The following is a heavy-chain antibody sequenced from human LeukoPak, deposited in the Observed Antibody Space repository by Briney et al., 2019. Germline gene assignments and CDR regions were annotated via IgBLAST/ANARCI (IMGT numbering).Heavy chain of an antibody. CDR1: GYTFTGYY. CDR2: INPNSGGT. D-gene: IGHD3-10*01. J-gene: IGHJ4*02. Sequence: ASVKVSCKASGYTFTGYYMHWVRQAPGQGLEWMGWINPNSGGTNYAQKFQGRVTMTRNTSISTAYMELSSLRSEDTAVYYCARVKMYYYGSGSYLNYWGQGTLVTVSS. V-gene: IGHV1-2*02. CDR3: ARVKMYYYGSGSYLNY.